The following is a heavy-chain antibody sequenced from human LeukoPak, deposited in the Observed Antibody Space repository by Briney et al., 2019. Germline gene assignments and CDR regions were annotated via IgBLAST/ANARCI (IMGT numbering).Heavy chain of an antibody. V-gene: IGHV1-2*02. CDR3: DKGGLDTAMVMYYYYYYMDV. D-gene: IGHD5-18*01. Sequence: ASEKVSFKASGYTFTGYYMHWVRQAPGQGLEWMGWINPNSGGTNYAQKFQGRVTMTRDTSISTAYMELSRLRSDDTPVYYSDKGGLDTAMVMYYYYYYMDVWGKGTAVTVSS. CDR1: GYTFTGYY. J-gene: IGHJ6*03. CDR2: INPNSGGT.